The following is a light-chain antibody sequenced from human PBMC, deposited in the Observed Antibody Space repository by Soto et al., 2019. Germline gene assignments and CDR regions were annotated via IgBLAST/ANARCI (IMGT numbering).Light chain of an antibody. V-gene: IGKV1-13*02. J-gene: IGKJ1*01. Sequence: AIPLTQSPSSLSASVGDRVTITCRASQGISSALTWYQQKPGKAPKVLIYGASSLESGVPSRFSGSGSGTDFTLTISSLQPEDFATYYCQQFKSYPRTFGQGTKVEIK. CDR3: QQFKSYPRT. CDR2: GAS. CDR1: QGISSA.